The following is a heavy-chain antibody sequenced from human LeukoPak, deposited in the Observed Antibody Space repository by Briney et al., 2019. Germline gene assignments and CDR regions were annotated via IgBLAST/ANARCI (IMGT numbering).Heavy chain of an antibody. V-gene: IGHV1-2*02. CDR2: INPNSGGT. CDR1: GYTFTGYY. J-gene: IGHJ6*02. Sequence: ASVKVSCKASGYTFTGYYMHWVRQAPGQGLEWMGWINPNSGGTNYAQKFQGRVTMTRDTSISTAYMELSRLRSDDTAAYYCARDRLQYAYSSSEKDGMDVWGQGTTVTVSS. CDR3: ARDRLQYAYSSSEKDGMDV. D-gene: IGHD6-6*01.